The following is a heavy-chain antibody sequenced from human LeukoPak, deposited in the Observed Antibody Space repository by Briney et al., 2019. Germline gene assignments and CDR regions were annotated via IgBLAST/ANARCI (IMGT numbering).Heavy chain of an antibody. D-gene: IGHD3-22*01. J-gene: IGHJ1*01. CDR3: ARPPYYYDSSGYWLYFQH. CDR2: IVVGSGNT. Sequence: ASVKVSCKASGFTFTNSAMQWVRQARGQRLEWIGWIVVGSGNTNYAQKFQERITITRDMSTSTVYMELSSLRSEDTAVYYCARPPYYYDSSGYWLYFQHWGQGTLVTVSS. V-gene: IGHV1-58*02. CDR1: GFTFTNSA.